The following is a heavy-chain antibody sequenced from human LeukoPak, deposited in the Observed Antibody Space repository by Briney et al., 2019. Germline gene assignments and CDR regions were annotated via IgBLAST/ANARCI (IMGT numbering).Heavy chain of an antibody. CDR2: ISYDGTNK. CDR1: GFTFSSYG. CDR3: ARDEGVSFDY. Sequence: GGSLRLSCAASGFTFSSYGMHWVRQAPGKGLEWVAVISYDGTNKYYADSVKGRLTISRDNSKNTLFLQMNSLRAEDTAVYYCARDEGVSFDYWGQGILVTVSS. V-gene: IGHV3-30*03. J-gene: IGHJ4*02.